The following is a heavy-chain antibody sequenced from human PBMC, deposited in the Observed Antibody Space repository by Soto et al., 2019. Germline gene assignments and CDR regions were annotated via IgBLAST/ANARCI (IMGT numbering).Heavy chain of an antibody. CDR1: GGSISSYY. D-gene: IGHD1-7*01. CDR2: IYYSGST. V-gene: IGHV4-59*01. Sequence: SETLSLTCTVSGGSISSYYWSWIQQPPGKGLEWIGYIYYSGSTNYNPSLKSRVTISVDTSKNQFSLKLSSVTAADTAVYYCARIRDSELELPYMDVWGKGTTVTVSS. CDR3: ARIRDSELELPYMDV. J-gene: IGHJ6*03.